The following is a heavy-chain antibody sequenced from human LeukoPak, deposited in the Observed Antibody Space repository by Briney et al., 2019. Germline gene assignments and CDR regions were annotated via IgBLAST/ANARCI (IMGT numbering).Heavy chain of an antibody. CDR2: IYYSGST. V-gene: IGHV4-39*01. Sequence: SETLSLTCTVSGDSISGDFYYWGWIRQPPGKGLEWIGSIYYSGSTYYNPSLKSRATLSIDTSKNQFSLTLSSVTAADTAVYYCARPAGSSKWFPTWFDPWGQGTLVTVSS. CDR1: GDSISGDFYY. D-gene: IGHD3-22*01. CDR3: ARPAGSSKWFPTWFDP. J-gene: IGHJ5*02.